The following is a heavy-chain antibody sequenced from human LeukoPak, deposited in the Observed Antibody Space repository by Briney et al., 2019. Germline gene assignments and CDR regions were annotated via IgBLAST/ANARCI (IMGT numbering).Heavy chain of an antibody. J-gene: IGHJ3*02. V-gene: IGHV4-59*08. CDR2: IYYSGST. Sequence: SETLSLTCTVSGGSISSYYWSWIRQPPGKGLEWIGYIYYSGSTNYNPSLKSRVTISVDTSKSQFSLKLSSVTAADTAVYYCARRVSQDAFDIWGQGTMVTVSS. CDR1: GGSISSYY. CDR3: ARRVSQDAFDI.